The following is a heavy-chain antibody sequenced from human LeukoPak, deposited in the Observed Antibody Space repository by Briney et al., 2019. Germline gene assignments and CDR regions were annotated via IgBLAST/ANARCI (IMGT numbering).Heavy chain of an antibody. Sequence: ASVTVSCKASGYTFTSYGISWVRQAPGQGLEWMGWISAYNGNTNYAQKLQGRVTMTTDTSTSTAYMELRSLRSDDTAVYYCARVGYYDFWSGYEDYWGQGTLVTVSS. CDR1: GYTFTSYG. V-gene: IGHV1-18*01. J-gene: IGHJ4*02. D-gene: IGHD3-3*01. CDR3: ARVGYYDFWSGYEDY. CDR2: ISAYNGNT.